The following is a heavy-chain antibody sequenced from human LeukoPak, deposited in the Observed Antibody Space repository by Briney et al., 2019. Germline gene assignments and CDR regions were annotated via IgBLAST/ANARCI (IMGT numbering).Heavy chain of an antibody. CDR2: ISYDGSNK. CDR3: AGEEGRYDSSGSFDY. J-gene: IGHJ4*02. V-gene: IGHV3-30-3*01. CDR1: GFTFSSYA. Sequence: GGSLRLSCAASGFTFSSYAMHWVRQAPGKGLEWVAVISYDGSNKYYADSVKGRFTISRDNSKNTLYLQMNSLRAEDTAVYYCAGEEGRYDSSGSFDYWGQGTLVTVSS. D-gene: IGHD3-22*01.